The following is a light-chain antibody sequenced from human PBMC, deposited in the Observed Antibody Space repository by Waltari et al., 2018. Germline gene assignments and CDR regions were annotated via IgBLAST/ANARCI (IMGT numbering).Light chain of an antibody. J-gene: IGLJ2*01. CDR3: SSYTTTSTPVV. Sequence: QSALTQPASVSGSPGQSITLSCTGSSRDLGAFNSVPWYQPHPGEPPQLLLYDVTHRPSGISYRFSGSKSANTASLTISGLQAEDEADYYCSSYTTTSTPVVFGGGTKLTVL. CDR1: SRDLGAFNS. CDR2: DVT. V-gene: IGLV2-14*03.